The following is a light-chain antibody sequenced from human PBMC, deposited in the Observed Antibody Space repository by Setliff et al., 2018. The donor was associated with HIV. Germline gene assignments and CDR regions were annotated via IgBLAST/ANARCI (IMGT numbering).Light chain of an antibody. CDR3: CSYTSKTTGYV. Sequence: QSALTQPAAVSGSPGQSITISCTGTSSDLDGYNYVSWYQQHPDKAPKLIIYDVSDRPSGVPTRFSGFKSGNTASLTISGLQADDEADYYCCSYTSKTTGYVFGTGTKVTVL. J-gene: IGLJ1*01. CDR2: DVS. V-gene: IGLV2-14*03. CDR1: SSDLDGYNY.